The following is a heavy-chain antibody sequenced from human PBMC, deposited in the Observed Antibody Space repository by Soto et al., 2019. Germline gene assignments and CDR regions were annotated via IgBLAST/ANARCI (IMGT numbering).Heavy chain of an antibody. J-gene: IGHJ6*02. Sequence: SETLSLTCTVSGGSISRYYWSWIRQPPGKGLEWIGYIYYSGSTNYNPSLKSRVTISVDTSKNQFSLKLSSVTAADTAVYYCARDRIAAAGTGHGYYYYYYGMDVWGQATTVTVSS. V-gene: IGHV4-59*01. CDR3: ARDRIAAAGTGHGYYYYYYGMDV. CDR1: GGSISRYY. CDR2: IYYSGST. D-gene: IGHD6-13*01.